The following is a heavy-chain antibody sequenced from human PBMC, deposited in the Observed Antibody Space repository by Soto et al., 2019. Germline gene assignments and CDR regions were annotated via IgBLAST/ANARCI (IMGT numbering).Heavy chain of an antibody. CDR2: IYYSGST. CDR1: GGSISSSSYY. CDR3: ARRGYYAISAFDI. Sequence: SETLSLTSTVSGGSISSSSYYWGWIRQPPGKGLEWTGSIYYSGSTYYNPSLKSRVTISVDTSKNQFSLKLSSVTAADTAVYYCARRGYYAISAFDIWGQGTMVTVSS. V-gene: IGHV4-39*01. D-gene: IGHD2-8*01. J-gene: IGHJ3*02.